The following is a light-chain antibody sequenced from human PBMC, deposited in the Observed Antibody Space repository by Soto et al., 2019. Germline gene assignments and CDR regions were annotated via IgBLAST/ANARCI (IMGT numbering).Light chain of an antibody. CDR3: SSYRTSRTSVV. J-gene: IGLJ2*01. V-gene: IGLV2-14*03. CDR2: DVS. Sequence: QSVLTRSASVSGSPGQSIAISCTGTSSDVGSYNYVSWYQQHPGKAPKLMIYDVSSRPSGVSDRFSGSKSGNTASLTISGPLSEDEADYYCSSYRTSRTSVVFGGGTKVTVL. CDR1: SSDVGSYNY.